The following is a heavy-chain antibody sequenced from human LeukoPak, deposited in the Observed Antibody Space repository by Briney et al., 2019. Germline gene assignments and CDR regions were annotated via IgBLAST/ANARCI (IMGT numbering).Heavy chain of an antibody. Sequence: SQTLSLTCTVSGGSISSGDYYWSWIRQPPGKGLVWIGYIYYSGSTYYNPSLKSRVTISVDTSKNQFSLKLSSVTAADTAVYYCARDGGPTVTRAAFDIWGQGTMVTVSS. J-gene: IGHJ3*02. CDR1: GGSISSGDYY. CDR3: ARDGGPTVTRAAFDI. CDR2: IYYSGST. V-gene: IGHV4-30-4*01. D-gene: IGHD4-17*01.